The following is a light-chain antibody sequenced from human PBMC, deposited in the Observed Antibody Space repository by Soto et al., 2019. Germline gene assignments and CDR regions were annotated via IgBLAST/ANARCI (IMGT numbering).Light chain of an antibody. Sequence: QSVLTQPASVSGSPGQSITISCTGTSSDVGGYNYVSWYQQHPGKAPKLIIYDVSNRPSGVSNHFSGSKSGNTASLTISGLQAEDEADYYCSSYTTSSALYVFGAGTKATVL. J-gene: IGLJ1*01. CDR2: DVS. CDR3: SSYTTSSALYV. CDR1: SSDVGGYNY. V-gene: IGLV2-14*03.